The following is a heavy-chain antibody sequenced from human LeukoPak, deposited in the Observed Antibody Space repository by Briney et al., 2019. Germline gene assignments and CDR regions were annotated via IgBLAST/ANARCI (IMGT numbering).Heavy chain of an antibody. CDR1: GYTFTAYY. CDR3: ATDRIAVAGTFDY. CDR2: INPNSGGT. D-gene: IGHD6-19*01. V-gene: IGHV1-2*02. Sequence: GASVKVSCKASGYTFTAYYMHWVRQAPGQGLEWMGWINPNSGGTNYAQKFQGRVAMTRDTSISTAYMVLSSLRSEDTAVYYCATDRIAVAGTFDYWGQGTLVTVSS. J-gene: IGHJ4*02.